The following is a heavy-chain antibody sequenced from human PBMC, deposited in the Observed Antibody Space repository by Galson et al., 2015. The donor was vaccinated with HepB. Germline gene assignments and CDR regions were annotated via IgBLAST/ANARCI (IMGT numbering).Heavy chain of an antibody. V-gene: IGHV1-69*04. CDR1: GGTFSSYA. Sequence: SCKASGGTFSSYAISWVRQAPGQGLEWMGRIIPILGIANYAQKFQGRVTITADKSTSTAYMELSSLRSEDTAVYYCAREGQQLFRIDYWGQGTLVTVSS. CDR2: IIPILGIA. D-gene: IGHD6-13*01. CDR3: AREGQQLFRIDY. J-gene: IGHJ4*02.